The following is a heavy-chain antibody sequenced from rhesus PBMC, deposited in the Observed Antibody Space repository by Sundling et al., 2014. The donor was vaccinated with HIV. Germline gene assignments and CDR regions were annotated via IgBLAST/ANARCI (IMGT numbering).Heavy chain of an antibody. CDR3: ARDTTMIVVFTVLAYFDY. D-gene: IGHD3-28*01. CDR1: GGSFSDGYR. Sequence: QVQLQESGPGLVKPSETLSLTCAVSGGSFSDGYRWSWIRQPPGRGLEWIGYISGSSTTTNYNPSLKSRVTISKDTSKNQFSLKLTSVTAADTAVYYCARDTTMIVVFTVLAYFDYWGQGVLVTVSS. J-gene: IGHJ4*01. CDR2: ISGSSTTT. V-gene: IGHV4S10*01.